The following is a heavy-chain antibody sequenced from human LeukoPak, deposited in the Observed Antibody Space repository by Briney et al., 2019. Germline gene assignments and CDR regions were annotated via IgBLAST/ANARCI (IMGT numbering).Heavy chain of an antibody. CDR3: STFTAYG. Sequence: GGSLRLSCTASGFTFDDYGMSWFRQAPGKGLEWVGRIKSNNDGGSSEYSVPVKGRFTISKDDSQKTLYLQMNNLKTEDTAVYFCSTFTAYGWGQGSLVTVSS. J-gene: IGHJ4*02. CDR2: IKSNNDGGSS. V-gene: IGHV3-15*01. CDR1: GFTFDDYG. D-gene: IGHD4-17*01.